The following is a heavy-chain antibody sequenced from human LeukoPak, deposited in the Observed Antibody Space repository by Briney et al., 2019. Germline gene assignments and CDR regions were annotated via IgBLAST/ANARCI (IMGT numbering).Heavy chain of an antibody. CDR1: GGSFSGYY. CDR3: ARARITMVRGVMSPLDY. CDR2: INHSGST. D-gene: IGHD3-10*01. Sequence: SETLSLTCAVYGGSFSGYYWSWIRQPPGKGLEWIGEINHSGSTNYNPSLTSRVTISVDTSKNQFSLKLSSVTAADTAVYYCARARITMVRGVMSPLDYWGQGTLVTVSS. J-gene: IGHJ4*02. V-gene: IGHV4-34*01.